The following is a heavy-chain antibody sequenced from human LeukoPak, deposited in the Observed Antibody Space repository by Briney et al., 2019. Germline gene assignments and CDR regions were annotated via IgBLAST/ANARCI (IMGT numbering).Heavy chain of an antibody. V-gene: IGHV3-49*04. J-gene: IGHJ4*02. CDR3: TGSFGELTFFDY. Sequence: GGSLRLSCAASGFTFDDYDMNWVRQAPGKGLEWVGFIRSKAYGGTTENAASVKGRFTISRDDSKSIAYLQMNSLKTEDTAVYYCTGSFGELTFFDYWGLGTLVTVSS. D-gene: IGHD3-10*01. CDR2: IRSKAYGGTT. CDR1: GFTFDDYD.